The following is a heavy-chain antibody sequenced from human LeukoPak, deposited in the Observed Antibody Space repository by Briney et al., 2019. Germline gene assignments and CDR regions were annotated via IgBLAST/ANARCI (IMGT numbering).Heavy chain of an antibody. Sequence: GGSLRLSCAASGFIFSDYYMGWIRQAPGKGLEWVANIKQDGSEKNYVDSMKGRFAISRDNAENSLYLQMSSLRAEDTAVYYCAQLNTNWFDPWGQGTLVTVSS. CDR1: GFIFSDYY. D-gene: IGHD5-24*01. CDR3: AQLNTNWFDP. J-gene: IGHJ5*02. V-gene: IGHV3-7*01. CDR2: IKQDGSEK.